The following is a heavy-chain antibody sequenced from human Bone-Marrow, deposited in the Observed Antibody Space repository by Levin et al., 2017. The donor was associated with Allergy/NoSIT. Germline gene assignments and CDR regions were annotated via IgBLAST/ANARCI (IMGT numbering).Heavy chain of an antibody. CDR2: IHTNTGNP. D-gene: IGHD4-17*01. J-gene: IGHJ4*02. Sequence: ASVKVSCKTSGYRFSGYQVNWVRQAPGQGLEWLGWIHTNTGNPTYAQGFTGRFVFSLDTSVSTAYLQISSLKADDSAVYFCARWTDYARAFDYWGQGTLVTVSS. V-gene: IGHV7-4-1*02. CDR1: GYRFSGYQ. CDR3: ARWTDYARAFDY.